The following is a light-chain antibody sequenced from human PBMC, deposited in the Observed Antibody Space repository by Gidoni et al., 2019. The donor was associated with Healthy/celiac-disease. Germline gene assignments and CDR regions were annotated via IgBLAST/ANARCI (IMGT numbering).Light chain of an antibody. CDR2: DVR. J-gene: IGLJ2*01. CDR3: SSYTSSSNVV. V-gene: IGLV2-14*03. CDR1: SSDVGCYNY. Sequence: QSALTQPAPVSGSPGPSITISCTGTSSDVGCYNYVSWYQQHPGKAPKIMIYDVRNRPSGVSNRFSGSKSGNTASLTISGLQAEDEADYYCSSYTSSSNVVFGGGTKLTVL.